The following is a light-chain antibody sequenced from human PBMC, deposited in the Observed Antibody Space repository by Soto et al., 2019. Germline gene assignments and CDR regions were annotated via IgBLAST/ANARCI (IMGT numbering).Light chain of an antibody. CDR2: STN. CDR3: VLYLGNGIWV. CDR1: SGSVSTSNY. V-gene: IGLV8-61*01. J-gene: IGLJ3*02. Sequence: QTVVTQEPSGSVSPGGTVTLTCGLSSGSVSTSNYPSWYQQTPGQAPRSLIYSTNTRSSGVPDRFSGSILGNRAALTITGAQADDESDFYCVLYLGNGIWVFGGGTKLTVL.